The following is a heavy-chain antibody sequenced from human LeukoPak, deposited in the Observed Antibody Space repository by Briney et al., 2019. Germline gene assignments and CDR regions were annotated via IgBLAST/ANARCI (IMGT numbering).Heavy chain of an antibody. J-gene: IGHJ4*02. CDR2: IYYSGST. CDR3: ARVGWLAEIDY. Sequence: PSETLSLTCSVSGMSGGTINSYYWSWIRQPPGKGLEWIGYIYYSGSTNYNPSLKSRVTISVDTSKNQFSLKLSSVTAADTAVYYCARVGWLAEIDYWGQGTLVTVSS. CDR1: GMSGGTINSYY. V-gene: IGHV4-59*01. D-gene: IGHD6-19*01.